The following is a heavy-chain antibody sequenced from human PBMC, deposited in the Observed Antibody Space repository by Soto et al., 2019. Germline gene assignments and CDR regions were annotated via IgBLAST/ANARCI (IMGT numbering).Heavy chain of an antibody. CDR1: GFTFNTYA. Sequence: QVQLMESGGGEVQPGRSLRLSCAASGFTFNTYAMHWVRQAPGKGLEWVAVITPDGTEQYYADSVKGRFTISRDNSKNTLYLQMNSLGLEDMAIYHCAKRGILGAQGMAYLDLWGRVTLVTVST. CDR3: AKRGILGAQGMAYLDL. V-gene: IGHV3-30*04. J-gene: IGHJ2*01. D-gene: IGHD7-27*01. CDR2: ITPDGTEQ.